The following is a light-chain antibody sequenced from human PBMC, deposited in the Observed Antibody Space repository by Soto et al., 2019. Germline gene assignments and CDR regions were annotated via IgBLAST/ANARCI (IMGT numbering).Light chain of an antibody. Sequence: IQLTQSPSSLSASIGDRVTITCRASQGISNYLAWYQQKPGKAPKLLIYIASTLQGGVPSRFSGSGSGTDFSLTTSSLQPEDVATYYCQYLNSFPLTFGGGTKVDIK. CDR3: QYLNSFPLT. V-gene: IGKV1-9*01. CDR1: QGISNY. CDR2: IAS. J-gene: IGKJ4*01.